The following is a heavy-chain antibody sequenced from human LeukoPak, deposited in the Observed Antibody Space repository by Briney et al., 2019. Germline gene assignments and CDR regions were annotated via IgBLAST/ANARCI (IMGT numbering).Heavy chain of an antibody. V-gene: IGHV3-33*01. CDR3: ARDYGFSTMVRVVMDFDY. CDR2: IWYDGSNK. J-gene: IGHJ4*02. CDR1: GFTFSSYG. D-gene: IGHD3-10*01. Sequence: GGSLRLSCAASGFTFSSYGMHWVRQAPGKGLEWVAVIWYDGSNKYYADSVKGRFTISRDNSKNTLYLQMNSLRAEDTAVYYCARDYGFSTMVRVVMDFDYWGQGTLVTVSS.